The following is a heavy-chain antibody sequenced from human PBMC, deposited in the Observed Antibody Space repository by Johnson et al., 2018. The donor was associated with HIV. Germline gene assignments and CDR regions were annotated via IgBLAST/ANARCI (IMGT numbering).Heavy chain of an antibody. J-gene: IGHJ3*02. CDR1: GFTFRSYG. V-gene: IGHV3-30*03. Sequence: VQLVESGGGVVQPGRSLRLSCAASGFTFRSYGMHWVRQAPGKGLEWVAVISYDGSKKYHADSVKGRFTISRDNSKNTLYLQMNTLRAEDTAVYYCARERIAAAGLDAFDIWGQGTMVTVSS. D-gene: IGHD6-13*01. CDR2: ISYDGSKK. CDR3: ARERIAAAGLDAFDI.